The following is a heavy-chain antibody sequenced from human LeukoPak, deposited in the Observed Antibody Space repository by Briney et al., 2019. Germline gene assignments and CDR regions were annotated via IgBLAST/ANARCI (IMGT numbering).Heavy chain of an antibody. CDR2: IIPILGIA. Sequence: SVKVSCKASGYTFTGYYMHWVRQAPGQGLGWMGWIIPILGIANYAQKFQGRVTITADKSTSTAYMELSSLRSEDTAVYYCARPQTLRQAFDIWGQGTMVTVSS. J-gene: IGHJ3*02. V-gene: IGHV1-69*10. CDR3: ARPQTLRQAFDI. CDR1: GYTFTGYY.